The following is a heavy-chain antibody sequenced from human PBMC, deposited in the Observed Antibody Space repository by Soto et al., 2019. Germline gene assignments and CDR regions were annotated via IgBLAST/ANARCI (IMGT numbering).Heavy chain of an antibody. Sequence: QVHLQESGPGLVRPSETLSLTCSVSGGSINSHYWSWIRQPQGKGLEYIGHIYYSGDSDSNSSLKSRVTMSVDTSKNQFSLRLASVTAADPAVYVCTRITCSSLRRSVAAGNWFEPWGQGILVTVSS. CDR3: TRITCSSLRRSVAAGNWFEP. D-gene: IGHD2-2*01. CDR2: IYYSGDS. J-gene: IGHJ5*02. CDR1: GGSINSHY. V-gene: IGHV4-59*11.